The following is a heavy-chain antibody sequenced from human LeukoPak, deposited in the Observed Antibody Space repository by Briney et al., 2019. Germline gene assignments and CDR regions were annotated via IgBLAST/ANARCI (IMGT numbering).Heavy chain of an antibody. V-gene: IGHV4-59*01. Sequence: SETLSLTCTVSGGSISSYYWSWIRQPPGKGLECIGYIYYSGSTNYNPSLKSRVTISVDTSKNQFSLRLSSVTAADTAVYYCARGIPLAYYDILTGYPTTIFDYRGQGTLVTVSS. J-gene: IGHJ4*02. CDR2: IYYSGST. CDR1: GGSISSYY. D-gene: IGHD3-9*01. CDR3: ARGIPLAYYDILTGYPTTIFDY.